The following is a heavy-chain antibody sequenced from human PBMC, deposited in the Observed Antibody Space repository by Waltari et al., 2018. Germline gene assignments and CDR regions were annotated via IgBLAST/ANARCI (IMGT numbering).Heavy chain of an antibody. CDR2: IYHSGST. Sequence: QVQLQESGPGLVKPSDTLSLTCAVSGYSISSGYYWGWIRQPPGKGLEWIGNIYHSGSTHYNPSLKSRVTISVDTSKNQFSLKLSSVTAADTAVYYCARRAAITAAGPTYYMDVWGKGTTVTVSS. V-gene: IGHV4-38-2*01. CDR1: GYSISSGYY. D-gene: IGHD6-13*01. CDR3: ARRAAITAAGPTYYMDV. J-gene: IGHJ6*03.